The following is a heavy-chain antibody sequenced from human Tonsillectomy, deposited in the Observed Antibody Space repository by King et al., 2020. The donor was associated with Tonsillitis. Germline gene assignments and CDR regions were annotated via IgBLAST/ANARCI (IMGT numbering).Heavy chain of an antibody. Sequence: VQLVESGGGVVQPGGSLRLSCAASGFTFDDYAMHWVRQVSGKGLEWVSLISGDGVGTYYADSVKGRFTISRDNSKNSLYLQMNGLRTEDTDLYYCAKENYDFWSGYSTGSDYWGQGTLVTVSS. CDR2: ISGDGVGT. CDR3: AKENYDFWSGYSTGSDY. D-gene: IGHD3-3*01. V-gene: IGHV3-43*02. CDR1: GFTFDDYA. J-gene: IGHJ4*02.